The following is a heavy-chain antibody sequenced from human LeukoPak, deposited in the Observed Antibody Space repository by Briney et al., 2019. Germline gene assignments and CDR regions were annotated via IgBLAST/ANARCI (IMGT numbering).Heavy chain of an antibody. J-gene: IGHJ4*02. CDR2: ISSSSSYI. Sequence: GGSQRVSRAASGFTFSRYSRYWVCPAPGKRLEWVSSISSSSSYIYYADSVKGRFTISRDNAKNSLYLQMNSLRAEDTAVYYCARGEITIFGVVITVFDYWGQGTLVTVSS. CDR3: ARGEITIFGVVITVFDY. D-gene: IGHD3-3*01. V-gene: IGHV3-21*01. CDR1: GFTFSRYS.